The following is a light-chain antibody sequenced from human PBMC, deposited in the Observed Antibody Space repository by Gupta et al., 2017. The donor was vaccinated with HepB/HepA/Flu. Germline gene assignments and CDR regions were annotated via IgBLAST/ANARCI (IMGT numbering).Light chain of an antibody. CDR1: QRVGSSY. CDR2: GAS. V-gene: IGKV3-20*01. J-gene: IGKJ4*01. CDR3: QQYGSSLLT. Sequence: DIVLTQSPGTLSLSPGERATLSCRASQRVGSSYLAWYQQKPGQAPRLLIYGASSRATGIPDRFSGSGSGTDFTLTISRLEPEDFAVYYCQQYGSSLLTFGGGTKVEIK.